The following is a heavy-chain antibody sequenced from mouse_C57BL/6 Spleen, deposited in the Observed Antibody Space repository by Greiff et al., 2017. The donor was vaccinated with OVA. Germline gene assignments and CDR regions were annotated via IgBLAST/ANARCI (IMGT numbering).Heavy chain of an antibody. CDR3: ARGSSSGDY. CDR1: GYTFTSYW. D-gene: IGHD1-1*01. V-gene: IGHV1-52*01. Sequence: QVQLQQPGAELVRPGSSVKLSCKASGYTFTSYWLHWVKQRPIQGLEWIGNIDPSDSDTHYNQKFKDKAPLTVANSSSTAYMQLSSLTSEDAADYYSARGSSSGDYWGQGTTLTVAA. CDR2: IDPSDSDT. J-gene: IGHJ2*01.